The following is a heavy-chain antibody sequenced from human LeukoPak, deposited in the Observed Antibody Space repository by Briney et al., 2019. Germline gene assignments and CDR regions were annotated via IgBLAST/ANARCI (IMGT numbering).Heavy chain of an antibody. D-gene: IGHD3-3*01. J-gene: IGHJ6*02. V-gene: IGHV1-8*01. CDR3: ARTHYYDFWSGYYTSYYYYGMDV. CDR2: MNPNSGNT. Sequence: ASVKVSCKASGYTFTSYDINWVRQATGQGLEWMGWMNPNSGNTGYAQKFQGRVTMTRNTSISTAYMELSSLRSEDMAVYYCARTHYYDFWSGYYTSYYYYGMDVWGQGTTVTVSS. CDR1: GYTFTSYD.